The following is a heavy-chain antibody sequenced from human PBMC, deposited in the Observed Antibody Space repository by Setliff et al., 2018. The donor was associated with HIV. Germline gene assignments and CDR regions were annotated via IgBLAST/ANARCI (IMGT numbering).Heavy chain of an antibody. J-gene: IGHJ2*01. CDR2: INPNSGGT. Sequence: ASVKVSCKAAGYSFAAYYIHWVRQAPGQGLEWMGWINPNSGGTNYAQKFQGRVTLTRDTSISTANMELSGLRSDDTAVYYCARDPALIYSGYVYWYFDLWGRGTLVTVSS. V-gene: IGHV1-2*02. CDR3: ARDPALIYSGYVYWYFDL. D-gene: IGHD5-12*01. CDR1: GYSFAAYY.